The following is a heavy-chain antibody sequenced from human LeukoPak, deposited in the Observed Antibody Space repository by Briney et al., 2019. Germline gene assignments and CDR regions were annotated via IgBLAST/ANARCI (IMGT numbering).Heavy chain of an antibody. V-gene: IGHV4-4*07. CDR3: TREVSTSRVVPPYYYYYYMDV. CDR2: IYTSGST. CDR1: GGSISSYY. D-gene: IGHD2-2*01. Sequence: PSETLSLTCTVSGGSISSYYWSWIRQPAGKGLEWIGRIYTSGSTNYNPSLKSRVTISVDKSKNQFSLKLSSVTAADTAVYYCTREVSTSRVVPPYYYYYYMDVWGKGTTVTVSS. J-gene: IGHJ6*03.